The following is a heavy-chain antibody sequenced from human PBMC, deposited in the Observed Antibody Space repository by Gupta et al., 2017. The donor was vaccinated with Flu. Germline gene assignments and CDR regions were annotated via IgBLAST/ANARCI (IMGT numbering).Heavy chain of an antibody. D-gene: IGHD3-16*01. CDR3: ARLNPYVFRAFDI. J-gene: IGHJ3*02. V-gene: IGHV4-61*01. CDR2: IYYSGST. CDR1: GGSVSSGSYY. Sequence: QVQLQESGPGLVQPSETLSLTCTVSGGSVSSGSYYWRWIRQPPGKGLEWIGYIYYSGSTNYNPSLKSRVTISVDTSKNQFSLKLSSVTAADTAVYYCARLNPYVFRAFDIWGQGTMVTVSS.